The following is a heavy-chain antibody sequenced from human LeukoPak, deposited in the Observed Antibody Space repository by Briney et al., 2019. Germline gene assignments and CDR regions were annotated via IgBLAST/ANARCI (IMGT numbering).Heavy chain of an antibody. Sequence: GGSLRLSCAASGFSFTAYWMHWVRRGPGKGLVWVSRINSDGSDTIYADSVKGRFTISRDNAKNTVYLQMDSLRAEDTAVYYCARGGGDHAFDVWGQGTMVTVSS. CDR2: INSDGSDT. CDR3: ARGGGDHAFDV. CDR1: GFSFTAYW. J-gene: IGHJ3*01. D-gene: IGHD2-21*02. V-gene: IGHV3-74*01.